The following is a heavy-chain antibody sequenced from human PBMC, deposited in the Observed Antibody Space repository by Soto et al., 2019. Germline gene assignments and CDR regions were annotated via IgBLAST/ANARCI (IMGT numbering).Heavy chain of an antibody. J-gene: IGHJ3*01. V-gene: IGHV4-59*08. CDR1: DGSISSYY. Sequence: QVQLQESGPGLVKPSETLSLTCTVSDGSISSYYWSWIRQPPGKGLEWIGYIYYSGSTSYNPSLKSRVTISIATSKNRFSLRLSSVTAADTAVYYCARRFYYDSGGYYSDAFDVWGQGTMVTVSS. CDR2: IYYSGST. D-gene: IGHD3-22*01. CDR3: ARRFYYDSGGYYSDAFDV.